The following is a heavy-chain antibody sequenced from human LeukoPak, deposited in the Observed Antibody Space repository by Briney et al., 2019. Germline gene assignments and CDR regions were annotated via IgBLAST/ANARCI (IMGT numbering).Heavy chain of an antibody. V-gene: IGHV3-74*01. CDR3: ARAERVVVAAPDY. CDR1: GFTFSNYW. D-gene: IGHD2-15*01. Sequence: PGGSLRLSCAASGFTFSNYWMHWVRQAPGKGLVWVSRINSDGSTTSYADSVKGRFTISRDNSKNTLYLQMSSLRAEDTAVYYCARAERVVVAAPDYWGQGTLVTVSS. J-gene: IGHJ4*02. CDR2: INSDGSTT.